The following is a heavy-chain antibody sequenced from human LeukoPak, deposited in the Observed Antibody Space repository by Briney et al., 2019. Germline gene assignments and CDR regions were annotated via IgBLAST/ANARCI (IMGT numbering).Heavy chain of an antibody. J-gene: IGHJ6*03. CDR3: RGSFKYYYYMDV. Sequence: SETLSLTCAVYGGSFSGYYWSWIRQPPGKGLEWIGEINHSGSTNYNPSLKSRVTISVDTSKNQFSLKLSSVTAADTAVYYCRGSFKYYYYMDVWGKGTTVIVSS. D-gene: IGHD2-15*01. V-gene: IGHV4-34*01. CDR1: GGSFSGYY. CDR2: INHSGST.